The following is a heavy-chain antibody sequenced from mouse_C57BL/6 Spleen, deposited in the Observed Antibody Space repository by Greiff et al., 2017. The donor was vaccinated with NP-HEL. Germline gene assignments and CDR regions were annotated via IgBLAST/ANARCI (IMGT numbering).Heavy chain of an antibody. J-gene: IGHJ1*03. Sequence: QVQLQQPGAELVKPGASVKMSCKASGYTFTSYWITWVKQRPGQGLEWIGDIYPGSGSTNYNEKFKSKATLTVDTSSSTAYMQLSSLTSEDSAVYYCARCFHYDYDWYFDVWGTGTTVTVSS. CDR1: GYTFTSYW. CDR2: IYPGSGST. CDR3: ARCFHYDYDWYFDV. V-gene: IGHV1-55*01. D-gene: IGHD2-4*01.